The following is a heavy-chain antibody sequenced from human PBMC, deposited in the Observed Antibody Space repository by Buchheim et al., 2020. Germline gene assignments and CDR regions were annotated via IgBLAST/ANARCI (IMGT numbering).Heavy chain of an antibody. CDR1: GFSFGSYG. J-gene: IGHJ6*02. CDR2: ISYDGSKN. V-gene: IGHV3-30*03. CDR3: ARDAISFWSGYSGYHYNGMDV. D-gene: IGHD3-3*01. Sequence: QEQLVESGGGVVQPGRSLRLSCAASGFSFGSYGMHWVRQAPGKGLEWVAVISYDGSKNYYVDSVKGRFTISRDNSRNTLYLEMNSLGAEDTAVYYCARDAISFWSGYSGYHYNGMDVWGQGTT.